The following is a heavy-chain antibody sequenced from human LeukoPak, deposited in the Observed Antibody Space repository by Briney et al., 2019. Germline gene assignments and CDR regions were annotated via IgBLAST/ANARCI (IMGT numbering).Heavy chain of an antibody. J-gene: IGHJ3*02. Sequence: AAVKVSCKASGYTFSNYGISWVRQAPGRGLEWMGWISAYNGNTNYAQKFQGRVTMTTDTSTSTAYMELRSLGSDDTAVYSCARQTYRGSRRGGDAFDIWGQGTMVTVTS. CDR2: ISAYNGNT. D-gene: IGHD2-15*01. V-gene: IGHV1-18*01. CDR1: GYTFSNYG. CDR3: ARQTYRGSRRGGDAFDI.